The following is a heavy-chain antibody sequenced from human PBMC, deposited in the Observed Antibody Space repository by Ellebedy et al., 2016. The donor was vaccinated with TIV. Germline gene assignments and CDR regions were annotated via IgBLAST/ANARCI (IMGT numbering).Heavy chain of an antibody. D-gene: IGHD1-26*01. Sequence: ASVKVSCKASGGTFSSYAISWVRQAPGQGLEWMGGIIPIFGTANYAQKFQGRVTITADESTSTAYMELSSLRSEDAAIYYCAREAIARGTFDIWGQGTMVTVSS. V-gene: IGHV1-69*13. CDR1: GGTFSSYA. CDR3: AREAIARGTFDI. CDR2: IIPIFGTA. J-gene: IGHJ3*02.